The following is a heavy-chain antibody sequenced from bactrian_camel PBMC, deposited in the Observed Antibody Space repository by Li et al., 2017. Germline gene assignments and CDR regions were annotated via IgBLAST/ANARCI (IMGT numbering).Heavy chain of an antibody. D-gene: IGHD5*01. CDR3: AADPRWARFSVHDYLY. V-gene: IGHV3S53*01. J-gene: IGHJ4*01. CDR1: GSTTTTFSMASSFC. Sequence: VQLVESGGGSVQAGGSLGLSCVASGSTTTTFSMASSFCMGWFRQAPGKEREAVAGIDSDENTNYAASVKGRFTISKDYTRKILYLQMDSLKPEDTAMYYCAADPRWARFSVHDYLYWGQGTQVTVS. CDR2: IDSDENT.